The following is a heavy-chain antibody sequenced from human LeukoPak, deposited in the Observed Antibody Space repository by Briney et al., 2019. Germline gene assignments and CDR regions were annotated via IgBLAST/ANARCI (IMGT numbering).Heavy chain of an antibody. D-gene: IGHD2-2*01. CDR1: GFTFSSYG. J-gene: IGHJ5*02. Sequence: PGRSLRLSCAASGFTFSSYGMHWVRQAPGKGLEWVAAIWYDGSNKYYADSVEGRFTISRDNSKNTLYLQMNSLRAEDTAVYYCAREGGDIVVVPAAGWFDPWGQGTLVTVSS. V-gene: IGHV3-33*01. CDR3: AREGGDIVVVPAAGWFDP. CDR2: IWYDGSNK.